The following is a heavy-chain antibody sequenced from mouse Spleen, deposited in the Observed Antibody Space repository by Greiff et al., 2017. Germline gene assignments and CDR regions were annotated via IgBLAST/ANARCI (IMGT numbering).Heavy chain of an antibody. CDR1: GYTFTSYW. CDR3: AQYGYAMDY. J-gene: IGHJ4*01. V-gene: IGHV1-7*01. Sequence: QVQLQQSGAELAKPGASVKMSCKASGYTFTSYWMHWVKQRPGQGLEWIGYINPSTGYTEYNQKFKDKATLTADKSSSTAYMQLSSLTSEDSAVYYCAQYGYAMDYWGQGTSVTVSS. CDR2: INPSTGYT. D-gene: IGHD1-2*01.